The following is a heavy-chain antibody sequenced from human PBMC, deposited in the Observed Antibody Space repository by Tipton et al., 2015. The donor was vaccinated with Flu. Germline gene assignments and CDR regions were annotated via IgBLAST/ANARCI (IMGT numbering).Heavy chain of an antibody. CDR2: VNRDGKST. CDR1: GFNFDW. V-gene: IGHV3-74*01. J-gene: IGHJ4*02. Sequence: SLRLSCEASGFNFDWMHWVRQAPGKGLVWVSRVNRDGKSTGYAGSVRGRFTILRDNGKSTVYLQMNSLRAEDTAVYYCASGSAGTQGYWGLGTLVTVSS. D-gene: IGHD1-14*01. CDR3: ASGSAGTQGY.